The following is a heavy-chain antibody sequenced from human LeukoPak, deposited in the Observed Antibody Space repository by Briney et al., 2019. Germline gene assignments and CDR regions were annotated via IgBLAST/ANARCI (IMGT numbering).Heavy chain of an antibody. CDR3: ASDYGSGSYRLDY. D-gene: IGHD3-10*01. CDR1: VLGDSFSTYS. Sequence: PSETLSLTCTVSVLGDSFSTYSWSWIRQPPGKGLEWIGYIYNSGRTTYNPSLKSRLTISLDTSKNQFSLRLSSVTAADTAVYYCASDYGSGSYRLDYWGQGTLVTVSS. CDR2: IYNSGRT. V-gene: IGHV4-59*01. J-gene: IGHJ4*02.